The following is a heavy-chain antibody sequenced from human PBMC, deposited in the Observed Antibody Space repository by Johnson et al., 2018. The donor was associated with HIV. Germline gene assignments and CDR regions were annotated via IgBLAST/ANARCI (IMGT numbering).Heavy chain of an antibody. D-gene: IGHD6-19*01. Sequence: VQLVESGGGVVQPGRSLRLSCAASGFTVSSNYMSWVRQAPGKGLEWVSVIYSGGSTYYADSVKGRFTISRDNSKNTLYLQINSLRAEDTALYYCARGRAVAGTRAFDIWGQGTMVTVSS. CDR1: GFTVSSNY. CDR3: ARGRAVAGTRAFDI. J-gene: IGHJ3*02. CDR2: IYSGGST. V-gene: IGHV3-66*01.